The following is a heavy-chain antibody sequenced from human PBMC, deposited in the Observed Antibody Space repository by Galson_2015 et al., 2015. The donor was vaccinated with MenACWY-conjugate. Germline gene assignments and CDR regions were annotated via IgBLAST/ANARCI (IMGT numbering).Heavy chain of an antibody. Sequence: LSLTCSVSGFSISSGLYWGWIRQSPGKGLEWIGTIDHRGYTYENPSLKSRITISVDTSRNQFSLRLTSMTAADTAVFYCARTGRMAVALSYFDSWGQGTLVTVSA. CDR3: ARTGRMAVALSYFDS. CDR2: IDHRGYT. CDR1: GFSISSGLY. D-gene: IGHD6-19*01. V-gene: IGHV4-38-2*01. J-gene: IGHJ4*02.